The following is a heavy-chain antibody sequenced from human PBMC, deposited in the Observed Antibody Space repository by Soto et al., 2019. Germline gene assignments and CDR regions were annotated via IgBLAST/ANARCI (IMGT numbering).Heavy chain of an antibody. Sequence: QVQLQESGPGLVKPSETLSLTCTVSGGSISPYYWSWIRQPPGKGLEWIGYIYYSGRTSYNPSLKSRVTIAIDTSKNQFSLNLSSMTATDTAVYYCARRGDWGSDEFDSWGQGTLVTVSS. V-gene: IGHV4-59*08. CDR1: GGSISPYY. D-gene: IGHD7-27*01. CDR3: ARRGDWGSDEFDS. J-gene: IGHJ4*02. CDR2: IYYSGRT.